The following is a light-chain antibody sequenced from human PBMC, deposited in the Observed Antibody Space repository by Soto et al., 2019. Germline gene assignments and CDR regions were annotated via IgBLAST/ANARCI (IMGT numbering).Light chain of an antibody. CDR1: QNIQRW. V-gene: IGKV1-5*01. CDR3: LQDYSYPWT. J-gene: IGKJ1*01. Sequence: DTQMTQSPSTVSASVGDRITITGRASQNIQRWLAWYQQKPGKAPKLLIYAASSLQSGVPSRFSGSASGTDFTLTSSSLQPEDFATYYCLQDYSYPWTFGQGTKVDIK. CDR2: AAS.